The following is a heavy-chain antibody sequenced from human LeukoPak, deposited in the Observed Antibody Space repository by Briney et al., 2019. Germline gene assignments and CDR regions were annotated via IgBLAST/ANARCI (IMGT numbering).Heavy chain of an antibody. V-gene: IGHV3-15*04. CDR1: EPTFRNAF. CDR3: TTSPGITVLGVVTDY. D-gene: IGHD3-3*01. Sequence: GGSLRLSCAASEPTFRNAFINWVRQAPGKGLEWVGRIESKVDGGTTDYPAPLKGRFTISRDDSENTLYLQMNSVKTEDTGLYYCTTSPGITVLGVVTDYWGQGALVIASS. J-gene: IGHJ4*02. CDR2: IESKVDGGTT.